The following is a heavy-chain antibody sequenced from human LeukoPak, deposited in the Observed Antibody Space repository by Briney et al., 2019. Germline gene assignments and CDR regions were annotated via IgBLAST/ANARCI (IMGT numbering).Heavy chain of an antibody. CDR3: AAAPLYFLARLLHAIDI. CDR1: GFTFTSSA. Sequence: SVKVSCKASGFTFTSSAMQWVRQARGQRLEWIGWIVVGSGNTNYAQKFQERVTITRDMSTSTAYMELSSLRSEDTAVYYCAAAPLYFLARLLHAIDIWGQGTMVTVSS. J-gene: IGHJ3*02. CDR2: IVVGSGNT. V-gene: IGHV1-58*02. D-gene: IGHD4-17*01.